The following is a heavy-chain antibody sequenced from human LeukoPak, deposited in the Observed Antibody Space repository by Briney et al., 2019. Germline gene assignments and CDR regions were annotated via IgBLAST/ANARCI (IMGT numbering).Heavy chain of an antibody. J-gene: IGHJ4*02. V-gene: IGHV3-48*02. Sequence: GGSLRLSCAASGFAFSSYSMNWVRQAPGKGLEWVSYISSSTSSNINYADSVKGRFTISRDNAKNSLYLQMNSLRDEDTAVYYCAEDLDWAFDYWGQGTLVTVSS. CDR1: GFAFSSYS. CDR3: AEDLDWAFDY. D-gene: IGHD3-9*01. CDR2: ISSSTSSNI.